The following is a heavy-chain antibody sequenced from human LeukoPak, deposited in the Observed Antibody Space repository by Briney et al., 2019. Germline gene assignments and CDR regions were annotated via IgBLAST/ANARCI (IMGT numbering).Heavy chain of an antibody. V-gene: IGHV4-59*08. D-gene: IGHD3-22*01. J-gene: IGHJ4*02. CDR2: IYYSGST. CDR1: GGSFSGYY. Sequence: SETLSLTCAVYGGSFSGYYWSWIRQPPGKGLEWIGYIYYSGSTNYNPSLKSRATISVDTSKNQFSLKLSSVTAADTAVYYCASNTYYYDSSGYYSTFDYWGQGTLVTVSS. CDR3: ASNTYYYDSSGYYSTFDY.